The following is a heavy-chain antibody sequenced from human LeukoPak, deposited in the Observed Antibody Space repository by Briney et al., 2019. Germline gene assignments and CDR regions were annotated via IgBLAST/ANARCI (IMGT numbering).Heavy chain of an antibody. CDR1: GFTVSSNY. V-gene: IGHV3-21*01. CDR2: ISSSSSYI. Sequence: GGSLRLSCAASGFTVSSNYMNWVRQAPGKGLEWVSSISSSSSYIYYADSVRGRFTISRDNAKNSLYLQMNSLRAEDTAVYYCARDLNVWGAFDIWGQGTMVTVSS. J-gene: IGHJ3*02. D-gene: IGHD7-27*01. CDR3: ARDLNVWGAFDI.